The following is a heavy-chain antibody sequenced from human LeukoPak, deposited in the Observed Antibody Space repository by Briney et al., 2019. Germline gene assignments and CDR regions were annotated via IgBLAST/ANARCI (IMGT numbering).Heavy chain of an antibody. V-gene: IGHV4-59*08. D-gene: IGHD3-10*01. J-gene: IGHJ6*02. Sequence: PSETLSLTCTVSGGSISSYYWSWIRQPPGKGLEWIGYIYYSGSTNYNPSLKSRDTISVDTSKNQFSLKLSSVTAADTAVYYCARHLFDYYGSGSQTRYGMDVWGQGTTVTVSS. CDR2: IYYSGST. CDR3: ARHLFDYYGSGSQTRYGMDV. CDR1: GGSISSYY.